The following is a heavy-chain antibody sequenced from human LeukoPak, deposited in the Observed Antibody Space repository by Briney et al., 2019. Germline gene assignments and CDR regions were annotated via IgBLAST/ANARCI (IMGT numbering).Heavy chain of an antibody. Sequence: GGSLRLSCATSGFPFSDFSMSWVRQAPGEGLEWISTTNSGGASTYYAESVKGRFTISRDTSKNTLYLQMSSLRVEDTAVYYCAKQSYARSLGEGGPGTLVSVSS. D-gene: IGHD3-10*01. CDR3: AKQSYARSLGE. CDR2: TNSGGAST. V-gene: IGHV3-23*01. CDR1: GFPFSDFS. J-gene: IGHJ4*02.